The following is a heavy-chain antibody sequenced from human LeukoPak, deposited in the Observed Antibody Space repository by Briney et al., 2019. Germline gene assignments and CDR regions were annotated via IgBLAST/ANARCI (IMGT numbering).Heavy chain of an antibody. J-gene: IGHJ4*02. CDR2: ITYSGST. CDR1: GGSISSTIYY. D-gene: IGHD6-13*01. Sequence: SETLSLTCTVSGGSISSTIYYWGWIRQPPGKGLEWIGSITYSGSTYYNPSLKSRLTISVDTSKNQFSLKLSSVTAADTAVYYCARGNRRQQLADYWGQGTLVTVSS. CDR3: ARGNRRQQLADY. V-gene: IGHV4-39*07.